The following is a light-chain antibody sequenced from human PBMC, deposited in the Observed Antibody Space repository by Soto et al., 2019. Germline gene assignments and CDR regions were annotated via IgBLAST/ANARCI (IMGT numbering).Light chain of an antibody. Sequence: SVLTQPPSVSAAPGQTVTISCSGSSSNIGSNYVSWYQHLPGTAPKLLIYDNNKRPLGIPDRFSGSQSGTSATLGITGLQTGDEADYYCGTWDSSLSAVFGGGTKLTVL. J-gene: IGLJ2*01. CDR2: DNN. CDR3: GTWDSSLSAV. V-gene: IGLV1-51*01. CDR1: SSNIGSNY.